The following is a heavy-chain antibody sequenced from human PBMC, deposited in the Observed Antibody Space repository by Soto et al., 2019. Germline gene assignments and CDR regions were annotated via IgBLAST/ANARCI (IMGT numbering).Heavy chain of an antibody. J-gene: IGHJ6*02. Sequence: GGSLRLSCAASGFTFSNAWMNWVRQAPGKGLEWVGRIKSKTDGGTTDYAAPVKGRFTISRDDSKNTLYLQMNSLKTEDTAVYYCTTGAVSSWYGNYSYGMDVWGQGTTVTVSS. CDR1: GFTFSNAW. D-gene: IGHD6-13*01. CDR3: TTGAVSSWYGNYSYGMDV. CDR2: IKSKTDGGTT. V-gene: IGHV3-15*07.